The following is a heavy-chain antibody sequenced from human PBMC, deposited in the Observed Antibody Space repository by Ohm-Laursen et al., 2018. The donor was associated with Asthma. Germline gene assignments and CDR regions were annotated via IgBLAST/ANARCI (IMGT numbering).Heavy chain of an antibody. CDR1: GFTFSIYA. CDR2: ISSAETYK. CDR3: ARRDFSGGDTNAAFDI. J-gene: IGHJ3*02. D-gene: IGHD2-21*02. V-gene: IGHV3-30*04. Sequence: LRLSCSASGFTFSIYALHWVRQAPGKGLEWVAIISSAETYKNYANSVKGRFTISKDNFKNTLFLQMNSLRPDDTAVYYCARRDFSGGDTNAAFDIWGQGTMVAVSS.